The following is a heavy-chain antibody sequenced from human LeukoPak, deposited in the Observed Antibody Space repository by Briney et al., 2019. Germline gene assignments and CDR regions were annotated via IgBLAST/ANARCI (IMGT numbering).Heavy chain of an antibody. CDR3: VRYDVDARRFDY. D-gene: IGHD2-8*01. V-gene: IGHV3-74*01. CDR2: INNEGTGT. CDR1: GFSFSAYW. J-gene: IGHJ4*02. Sequence: GGSLRLSCAASGFSFSAYWMHWVRQAPGKGLVWVLRINNEGTGTDYADSVRGRFTISRVNVENTLYLQMDSLSADDTAMYYCVRYDVDARRFDYWGQGTLVTVSS.